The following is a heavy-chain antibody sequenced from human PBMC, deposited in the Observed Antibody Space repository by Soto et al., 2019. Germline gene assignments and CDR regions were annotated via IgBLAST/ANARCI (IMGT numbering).Heavy chain of an antibody. CDR2: ISYDGSNK. CDR3: AKETSRFAVPAALDN. D-gene: IGHD2-2*01. V-gene: IGHV3-30*18. CDR1: GFIFSSYA. Sequence: GSLRLSCAASGFIFSSYAIHWVRQAPGKGLEWVAVISYDGSNKYYADSVKGRFTISRDNSKSTLYLQMSSLRAEDTALYYCAKETSRFAVPAALDNWGQGTLVTVSS. J-gene: IGHJ4*02.